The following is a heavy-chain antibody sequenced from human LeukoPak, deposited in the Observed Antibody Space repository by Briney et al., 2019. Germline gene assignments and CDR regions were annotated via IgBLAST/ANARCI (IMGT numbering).Heavy chain of an antibody. J-gene: IGHJ3*02. V-gene: IGHV1-69*06. Sequence: SVKVSCKASGGTFSSYAISWVRQAPGQGLEWMGGIIPIFGTANYAQKFQGRVTITADKSTSTAYMELSSPRSEDTAVYYCARNSRKVLRYFDWFPDAFDIWGQGTMVTVSS. CDR1: GGTFSSYA. CDR3: ARNSRKVLRYFDWFPDAFDI. CDR2: IIPIFGTA. D-gene: IGHD3-9*01.